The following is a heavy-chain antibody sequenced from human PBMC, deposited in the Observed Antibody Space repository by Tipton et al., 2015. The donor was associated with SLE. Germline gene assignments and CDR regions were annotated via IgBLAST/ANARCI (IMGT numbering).Heavy chain of an antibody. D-gene: IGHD2-21*01. CDR1: GGSISSYY. V-gene: IGHV4-4*07. J-gene: IGHJ3*02. CDR2: IYTSGST. CDR3: ARCDDNDAFDI. Sequence: LRLSCTDSGGSISSYYWSWIRQPAGKGLEWIGHIYTSGSTNYNPSLKSRVTISVDTSKNQFSLKLSSVTAADTAVYYCARCDDNDAFDIWGQGTMVTVSS.